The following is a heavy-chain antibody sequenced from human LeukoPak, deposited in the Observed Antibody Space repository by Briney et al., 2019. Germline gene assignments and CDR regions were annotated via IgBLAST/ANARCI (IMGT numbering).Heavy chain of an antibody. CDR2: INHSGST. J-gene: IGHJ3*02. D-gene: IGHD3-16*01. V-gene: IGHV4-34*01. CDR3: ARGRAGYVKRRRENALDI. CDR1: GGSFSGYY. Sequence: PSETLSLTCAVYGGSFSGYYWSWIRQPPGKGLEWIGEINHSGSTNYNPSLKSRVTISVDTSKNQFSLKLSSVTAADTAVYYCARGRAGYVKRRRENALDIWGQGTMVTVSS.